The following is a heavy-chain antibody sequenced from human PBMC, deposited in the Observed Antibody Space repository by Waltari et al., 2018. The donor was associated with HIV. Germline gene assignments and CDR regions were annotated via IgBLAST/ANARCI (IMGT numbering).Heavy chain of an antibody. CDR3: ASDVEMATIRVDY. V-gene: IGHV4-39*01. CDR1: GGSISSSSYY. CDR2: IYYSWST. Sequence: QLQLQESGPGLVKPSETLSLTCTVSGGSISSSSYYGGSIRQPPGKGLEWIGSIYYSWSTYYNPSLKSRVTISVDTSKNQFSLKLSSVTAADTAVYYCASDVEMATIRVDYWGQGTLVTVSS. D-gene: IGHD5-12*01. J-gene: IGHJ4*02.